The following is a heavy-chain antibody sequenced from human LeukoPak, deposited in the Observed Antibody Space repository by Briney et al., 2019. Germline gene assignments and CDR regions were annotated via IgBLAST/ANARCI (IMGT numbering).Heavy chain of an antibody. D-gene: IGHD3/OR15-3a*01. CDR1: GYTFTGYY. V-gene: IGHV1-2*02. J-gene: IGHJ4*02. CDR3: ARSDWSYYFDY. Sequence: ASVKVSCKSSGYTFTGYYMHWVRQAPGQGLEWMGWINPNSGGTNYAQKFQGRVTMTRDTSIGTAYMELSRLRSDDTAVYYCARSDWSYYFDYWGQGTLVTVSS. CDR2: INPNSGGT.